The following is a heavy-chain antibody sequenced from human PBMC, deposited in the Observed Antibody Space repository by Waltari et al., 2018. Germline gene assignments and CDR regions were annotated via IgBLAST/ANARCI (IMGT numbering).Heavy chain of an antibody. D-gene: IGHD3-3*01. CDR1: GYSISSGSY. V-gene: IGHV4-38-2*01. Sequence: QVQLQESGPGLVKPSETLSPTCAVSGYSISSGSYCGGLRQPPGKGLEWIGSIYHSGRTYYNPSLKRLVTISVDTSKNQFALKLSSVTAADTAVYYCARQGAGMELLSYWGQGTLVTVSS. CDR3: ARQGAGMELLSY. J-gene: IGHJ4*02. CDR2: IYHSGRT.